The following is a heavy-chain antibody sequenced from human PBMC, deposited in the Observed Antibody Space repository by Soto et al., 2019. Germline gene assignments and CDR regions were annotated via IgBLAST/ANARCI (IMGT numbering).Heavy chain of an antibody. CDR1: GFTVSSNY. J-gene: IGHJ6*02. Sequence: EVQLVESGGGLIQPGGSLRLSCAASGFTVSSNYMSWVRQAPGKGLEWVSVIYSGGSTYYADSVKGRFTISRDNSKNTLYLQMNSLRDEDMAVYYCAREVRHYDILRYGMDVWGQGTTVTVSS. CDR2: IYSGGST. V-gene: IGHV3-53*01. CDR3: AREVRHYDILRYGMDV. D-gene: IGHD3-9*01.